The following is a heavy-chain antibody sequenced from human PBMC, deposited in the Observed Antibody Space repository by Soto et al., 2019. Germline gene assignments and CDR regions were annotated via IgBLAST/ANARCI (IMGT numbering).Heavy chain of an antibody. D-gene: IGHD2-15*01. CDR3: AKTPLLGYCSGGSCYGKNYFDY. J-gene: IGHJ4*02. CDR2: ISGSGGST. CDR1: GFTFSSYA. V-gene: IGHV3-23*01. Sequence: GGSLRLSCAASGFTFSSYAMSWVRQAPGKGLEWVSAISGSGGSTYYADSVKGRFTISRDNSKNTLYLQMNSLRAEDTAVYYCAKTPLLGYCSGGSCYGKNYFDYWGQGTLVTVSS.